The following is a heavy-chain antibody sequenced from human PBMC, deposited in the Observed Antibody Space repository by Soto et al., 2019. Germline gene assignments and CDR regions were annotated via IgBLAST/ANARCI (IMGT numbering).Heavy chain of an antibody. CDR2: IIPIFGTA. J-gene: IGHJ4*02. CDR1: GGTFSSYA. D-gene: IGHD2-8*01. V-gene: IGHV1-69*13. Sequence: EASVKVSCKASGGTFSSYAISWVRQAPGQGLEWMGGIIPIFGTANYAQKFQGRVTITADESTSTAYMELSSLRSEDTAVYYCARGMGAHYFDYWGQGTLVTVYS. CDR3: ARGMGAHYFDY.